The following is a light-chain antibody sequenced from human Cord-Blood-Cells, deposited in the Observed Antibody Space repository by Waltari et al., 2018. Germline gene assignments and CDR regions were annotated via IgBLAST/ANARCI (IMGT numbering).Light chain of an antibody. V-gene: IGLV2-11*01. CDR1: SSDVGGYNY. CDR3: CSYAGSYTVV. J-gene: IGLJ2*01. Sequence: QSALTQPRSVSGSPGQSVTISCTGTSSDVGGYNYVSWYQQHPGKAPKLMIYDVRQRPSGVPDRFSGSKSGNTASLTISGLQAEDEADYYCCSYAGSYTVVFGGGTKLTVL. CDR2: DVR.